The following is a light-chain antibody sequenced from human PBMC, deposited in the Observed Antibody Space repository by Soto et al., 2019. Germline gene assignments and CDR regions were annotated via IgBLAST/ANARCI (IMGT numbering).Light chain of an antibody. CDR1: QSVSSSY. Sequence: EIVLTQSPGTLSLSPGERATLSCRASQSVSSSYLAWYQQKPGQAPRHLIYGASSRATGIPDRFSASGSGTDFTLTISGLEPEDFAVYYCQQYGSSPRTFGQGTKVEIK. V-gene: IGKV3-20*01. CDR3: QQYGSSPRT. CDR2: GAS. J-gene: IGKJ1*01.